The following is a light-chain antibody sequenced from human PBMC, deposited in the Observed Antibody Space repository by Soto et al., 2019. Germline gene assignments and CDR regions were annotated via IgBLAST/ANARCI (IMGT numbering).Light chain of an antibody. CDR1: SSDVGGFNY. CDR3: NSYTTTSTLCV. CDR2: DVS. V-gene: IGLV2-14*03. Sequence: QSVLTQPASVSGSPGQSITISCTGTSSDVGGFNYVSWYQQHPGKAPKLMIFDVSNRPSGVSDRFSGSKSGNTASLTISGLQAEDEADYYCNSYTTTSTLCVFGTGTKVTAL. J-gene: IGLJ1*01.